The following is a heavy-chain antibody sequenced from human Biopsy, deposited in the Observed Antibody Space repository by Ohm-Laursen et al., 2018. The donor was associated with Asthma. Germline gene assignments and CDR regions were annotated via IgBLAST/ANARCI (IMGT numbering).Heavy chain of an antibody. J-gene: IGHJ4*02. Sequence: RSLRLSCAASGFTFSSFGMHWVRQAPGKGLEWVACISYDGSNKYYADSVKGRSTISRDNSKNTLYLQMNSLRAEDTAVYYCSREEPTSGWHQGSILRWGQGTLVTVSS. D-gene: IGHD6-19*01. CDR3: SREEPTSGWHQGSILR. CDR2: ISYDGSNK. CDR1: GFTFSSFG. V-gene: IGHV3-30*03.